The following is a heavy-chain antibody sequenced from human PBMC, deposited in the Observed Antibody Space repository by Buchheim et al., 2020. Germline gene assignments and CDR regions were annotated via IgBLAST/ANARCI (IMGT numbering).Heavy chain of an antibody. CDR2: ISGSGGST. CDR1: GFTFSSYA. CDR3: AKGTHSSGWYGKRGDYFDY. V-gene: IGHV3-23*01. Sequence: EVQLLESGGGLVQPGGSLRLSCAASGFTFSSYAMSWVRQAPGKGLEWVSAISGSGGSTYYADSVKGRFTISRDNSKNTLYLQMNSLRAEDTAVYYCAKGTHSSGWYGKRGDYFDYWGQGTL. D-gene: IGHD6-19*01. J-gene: IGHJ4*02.